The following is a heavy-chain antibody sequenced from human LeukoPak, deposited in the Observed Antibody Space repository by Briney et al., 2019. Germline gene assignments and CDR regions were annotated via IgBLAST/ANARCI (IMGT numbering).Heavy chain of an antibody. CDR2: ISGRSFSI. Sequence: GGSLRLSCAASGFAFNESYMTWIREAPGKGLEWVGYISGRSFSIYYADSVQGRFTISRDNPTNSLFLHMSSLRADDTAVYFCARGKQRFDSWGQGTLVTVSS. J-gene: IGHJ5*01. V-gene: IGHV3-11*01. CDR3: ARGKQRFDS. CDR1: GFAFNESY.